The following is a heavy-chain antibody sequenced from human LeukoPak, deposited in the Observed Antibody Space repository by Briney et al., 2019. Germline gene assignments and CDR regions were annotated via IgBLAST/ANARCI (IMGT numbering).Heavy chain of an antibody. J-gene: IGHJ5*02. Sequence: SETLSLTCTVSGGSISSYYWSWIRQPPGKGLEWIGYIYYSGSTNYNPSLKSRVTISVDTSKNQFSLKLSSVTAAGTAVYYCARADRFSYWFDPWGQGTLVTVSS. CDR3: ARADRFSYWFDP. CDR1: GGSISSYY. CDR2: IYYSGST. V-gene: IGHV4-59*01.